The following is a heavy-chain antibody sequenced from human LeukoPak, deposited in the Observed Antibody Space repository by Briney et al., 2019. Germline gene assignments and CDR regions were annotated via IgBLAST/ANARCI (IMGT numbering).Heavy chain of an antibody. Sequence: AGGSLRLSCAASGFTFSSYAMSWVRQAPGKGLEWVSAISGSGSSTYYADSVKGRFTISRDNSKNTLYLQMNSLRAEDTALYYCAKRDGHNSNPLKDWGQGTLVTVSS. CDR2: ISGSGSST. V-gene: IGHV3-23*01. J-gene: IGHJ4*02. CDR3: AKRDGHNSNPLKD. D-gene: IGHD5-24*01. CDR1: GFTFSSYA.